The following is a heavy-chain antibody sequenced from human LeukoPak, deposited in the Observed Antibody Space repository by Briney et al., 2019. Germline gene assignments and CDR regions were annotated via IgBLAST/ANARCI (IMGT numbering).Heavy chain of an antibody. V-gene: IGHV1-69*04. Sequence: ASVKVSCKASGGTFSSDAISWVRQAPGQGLEWMGRIIPILGIANYAQKFQGRVTITADKSTSTAYMELSSLRSEDTAVYYCARGPARIQLWYIDYWGQGTLVTVSS. CDR1: GGTFSSDA. D-gene: IGHD5-18*01. CDR3: ARGPARIQLWYIDY. CDR2: IIPILGIA. J-gene: IGHJ4*02.